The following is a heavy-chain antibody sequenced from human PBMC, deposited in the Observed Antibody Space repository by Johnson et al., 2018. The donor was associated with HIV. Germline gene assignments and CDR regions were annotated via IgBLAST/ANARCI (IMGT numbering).Heavy chain of an antibody. J-gene: IGHJ3*02. CDR3: ARGAAFDI. CDR1: GFTFSSYV. CDR2: ISSKGGSR. Sequence: VQLVESGGGLVQPGGSLRLSCAASGFTFSSYVMHWVRQAPGKGLEYVTGISSKGGSRESENSVKGRFTISRDNSKNTLYLQRGSLRAGETAVYYCARGAAFDIWGQGTMVIVSS. V-gene: IGHV3-64*01.